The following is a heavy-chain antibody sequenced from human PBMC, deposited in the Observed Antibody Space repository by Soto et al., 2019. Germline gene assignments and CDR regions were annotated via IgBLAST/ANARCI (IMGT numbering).Heavy chain of an antibody. Sequence: EVQLVESGGGLVQPGGSLRLSCAASGFTFSKYWMHWVRQAPGKGLVWVARVSSDGSFTYYADSVKGRCTISRDNAQNTLYLQMSTLRPDDTSVYYCAREGDMGSSAFDCWGQGTLVTVYS. V-gene: IGHV3-74*01. CDR2: VSSDGSFT. J-gene: IGHJ4*02. CDR3: AREGDMGSSAFDC. D-gene: IGHD3-10*01. CDR1: GFTFSKYW.